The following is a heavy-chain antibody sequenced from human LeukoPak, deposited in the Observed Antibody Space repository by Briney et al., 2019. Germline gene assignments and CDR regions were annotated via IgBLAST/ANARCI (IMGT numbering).Heavy chain of an antibody. D-gene: IGHD6-13*01. CDR2: INPNSGGT. CDR3: ARGHSFSSIFDY. Sequence: ASVKVSSKASGYTFTGYYMHWVRQAPGQGLEWMGWINPNSGGTNYAQKFQGWVTMTRDTSISTAYMELSRLRSDDTAVYYCARGHSFSSIFDYWGQGTLVTVSS. V-gene: IGHV1-2*04. CDR1: GYTFTGYY. J-gene: IGHJ4*02.